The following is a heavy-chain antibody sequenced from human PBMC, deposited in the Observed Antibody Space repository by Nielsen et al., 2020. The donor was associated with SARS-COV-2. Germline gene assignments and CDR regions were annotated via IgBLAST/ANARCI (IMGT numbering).Heavy chain of an antibody. J-gene: IGHJ6*03. CDR1: GFTFSSYW. D-gene: IGHD6-13*01. CDR2: IKQDGSNK. Sequence: GESLKISCAASGFTFSSYWMSWVRQAPGKGLEWVANIKQDGSNKYYADSVKGRFTISRDNSKNTLYLQMNSLRAEDTAVYYCARETAAGGDYYYYYMDVWGKGTTVTVSS. CDR3: ARETAAGGDYYYYYMDV. V-gene: IGHV3-7*01.